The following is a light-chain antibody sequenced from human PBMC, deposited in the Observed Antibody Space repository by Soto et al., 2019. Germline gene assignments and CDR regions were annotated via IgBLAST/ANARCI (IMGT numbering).Light chain of an antibody. V-gene: IGKV1-12*01. CDR1: QGLNNW. CDR2: ATS. CDR3: QQYGSSPLYS. Sequence: DIPMTQSPSFVSASVGDRVTITCRASQGLNNWLVWYQQKPGKATKLLIYATSNLQSGVPSRFSGSGSGAEFTLTISRLEPEDFAVYYCQQYGSSPLYSFGQGTKLEIK. J-gene: IGKJ2*01.